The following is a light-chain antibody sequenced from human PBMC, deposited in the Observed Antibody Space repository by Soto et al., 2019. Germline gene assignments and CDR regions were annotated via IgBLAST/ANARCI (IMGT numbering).Light chain of an antibody. V-gene: IGLV1-40*01. CDR2: GNS. Sequence: QSVLTQPPSVYGAPGQRVTISCTGSSSNIGAGYDVPWYQQLPGTAPKLLIYGNSNRPSGVPDRFSGSKSGTSASLAITGLQAEDESDYYCQSYDSSLSAIFGGGTKLTVL. CDR1: SSNIGAGYD. CDR3: QSYDSSLSAI. J-gene: IGLJ2*01.